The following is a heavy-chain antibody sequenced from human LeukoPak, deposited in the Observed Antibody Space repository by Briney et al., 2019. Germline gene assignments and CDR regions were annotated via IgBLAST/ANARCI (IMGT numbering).Heavy chain of an antibody. Sequence: SVKVSCKASGGTFSSYAISWVRQAPGQGLEWMGGVIPIFGTANYAQKFQGRVTITADESTSTAYMELSSLRSEDTAVYYCARVSAEVSHYYDSSGYYRTWGQGTLVTVSS. CDR3: ARVSAEVSHYYDSSGYYRT. CDR1: GGTFSSYA. D-gene: IGHD3-22*01. J-gene: IGHJ5*02. V-gene: IGHV1-69*13. CDR2: VIPIFGTA.